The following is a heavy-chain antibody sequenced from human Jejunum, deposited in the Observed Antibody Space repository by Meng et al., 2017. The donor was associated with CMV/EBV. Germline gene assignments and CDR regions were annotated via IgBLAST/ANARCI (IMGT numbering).Heavy chain of an antibody. J-gene: IGHJ3*02. CDR3: TKDTGVVPEAVHTFDI. CDR1: FIFDNYA. D-gene: IGHD2-2*01. CDR2: IGWNSGSI. Sequence: FIFDNYAMHWVRQAPGKGLEWVSGIGWNSGSIIYADSVKGRFTISRDNAKNSLYLQMHSLSPEDTALYYCTKDTGVVPEAVHTFDIWGHGTMVTVSS. V-gene: IGHV3-9*01.